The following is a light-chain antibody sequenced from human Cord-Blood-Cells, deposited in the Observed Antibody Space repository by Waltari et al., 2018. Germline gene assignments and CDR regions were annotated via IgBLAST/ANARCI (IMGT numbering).Light chain of an antibody. V-gene: IGKV1-39*01. Sequence: IQMTQSPSSLSASVGDRVTITCRASQSISSYLNWYQQKPGKARKLLISAAASLQSGVPSRFSGSGSGTDFTLTISSLPPEDFATYYCQQSYSTPLTVGGGTKVEIK. J-gene: IGKJ4*01. CDR1: QSISSY. CDR3: QQSYSTPLT. CDR2: AAA.